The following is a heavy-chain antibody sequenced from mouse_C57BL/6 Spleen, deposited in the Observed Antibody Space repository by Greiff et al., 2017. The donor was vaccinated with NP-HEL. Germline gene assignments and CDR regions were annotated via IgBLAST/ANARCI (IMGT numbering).Heavy chain of an antibody. Sequence: XVQLQQSGPELVKPGASVKISCKASGYTFTDYYMNWVKQSHGKSLEWIGDINPNNGGTSYNQKFKGKATLTVDKSSSTAYMELRSLTSEDSAVYYCARYSNYVYAMDYWGQGTSVTVSS. V-gene: IGHV1-26*01. CDR3: ARYSNYVYAMDY. J-gene: IGHJ4*01. CDR2: INPNNGGT. D-gene: IGHD2-5*01. CDR1: GYTFTDYY.